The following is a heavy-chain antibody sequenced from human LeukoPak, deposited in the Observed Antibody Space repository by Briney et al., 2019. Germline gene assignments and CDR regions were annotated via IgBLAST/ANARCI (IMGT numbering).Heavy chain of an antibody. CDR2: TYYRSQWYD. CDR3: ARGAVGQHRSKGDVFDI. CDR1: GDSVSRKSAA. J-gene: IGHJ3*02. Sequence: SQTLSLTCAISGDSVSRKSAAWYSIRQSPSRGLEWQGRTYYRSQWYDDYAVSLKSRITINPDTSKNHFPLHLNTVTPEDTAVYYCARGAVGQHRSKGDVFDIWGQGTMVTVSS. D-gene: IGHD5-18*01. V-gene: IGHV6-1*01.